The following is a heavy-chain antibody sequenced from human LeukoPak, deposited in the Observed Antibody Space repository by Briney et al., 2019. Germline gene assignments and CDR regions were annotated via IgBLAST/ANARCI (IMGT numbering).Heavy chain of an antibody. CDR2: IKSESVGGAI. D-gene: IGHD3-22*01. J-gene: IGHJ4*02. Sequence: GGSLRLSCVVSGLTFSNAWMTWVRQAPGKGLEWVGRIKSESVGGAIDYAAPVKGRFTISRDDSRNTVYLQMNSLKTEDTAFYYCTTMYHYDSTGYSSYYWGQGTLVTVSS. CDR3: TTMYHYDSTGYSSYY. CDR1: GLTFSNAW. V-gene: IGHV3-15*01.